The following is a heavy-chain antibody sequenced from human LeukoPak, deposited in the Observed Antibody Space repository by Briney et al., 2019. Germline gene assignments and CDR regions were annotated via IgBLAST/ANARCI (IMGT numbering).Heavy chain of an antibody. CDR2: INRDGTEK. D-gene: IGHD2-21*01. V-gene: IGHV3-7*04. Sequence: PGRSLRLSCAASGFTFSSYGMHWVRQAPGKGLQWVANINRDGTEKHFLDSVEGRFTISRDNAKKSLYLLMNSLRPQDTAVYFCVRGDWYFESWGQGTLVTVSS. CDR3: VRGDWYFES. CDR1: GFTFSSYG. J-gene: IGHJ4*02.